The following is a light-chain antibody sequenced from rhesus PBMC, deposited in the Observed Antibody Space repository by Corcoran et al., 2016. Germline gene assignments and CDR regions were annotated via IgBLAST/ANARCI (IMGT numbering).Light chain of an antibody. Sequence: DVVMTQSQLALPITPGQPASISCRSSQSLVHSNGNTYLSWFKQKPGQPPRLLIYKVSNRYSGVPDRFRGSGAGTDFTLKISRVEAEDVGFYYCMQYTHIPPTFGQGTKVEIK. V-gene: IGKV2-65*01. J-gene: IGKJ1*01. CDR2: KVS. CDR1: QSLVHSNGNTY. CDR3: MQYTHIPPT.